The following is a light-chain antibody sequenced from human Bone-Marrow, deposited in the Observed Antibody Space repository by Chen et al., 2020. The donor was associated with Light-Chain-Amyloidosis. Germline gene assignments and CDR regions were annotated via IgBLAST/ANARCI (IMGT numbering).Light chain of an antibody. V-gene: IGLV3-21*02. J-gene: IGLJ3*02. CDR3: QVWDRSSDRPV. CDR1: KLGSTS. CDR2: DDS. Sequence: SYLLTQPSSVSVAPGQTATIACGGNKLGSTSVHWYQQTPGQAPLLVVYDDSDRPSGIPERLSGSNSGNTATLTISRVEAGDEADYYCQVWDRSSDRPVFGGGTKLTVL.